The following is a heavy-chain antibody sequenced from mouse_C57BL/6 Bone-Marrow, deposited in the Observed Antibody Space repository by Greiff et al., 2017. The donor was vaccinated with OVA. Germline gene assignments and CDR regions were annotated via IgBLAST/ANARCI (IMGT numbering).Heavy chain of an antibody. J-gene: IGHJ3*01. CDR2: ISSGGSYT. CDR3: ARPRRGAWFAY. CDR1: GFTFSSYG. D-gene: IGHD2-12*01. V-gene: IGHV5-6*01. Sequence: EVQGVESGGDLVKPGGSLKLSCAASGFTFSSYGMSWVRQTPDKRLEWVATISSGGSYTYYPDSVKGRFTISRDNAKNTLYLQMSSLKSEDTAMYYCARPRRGAWFAYWGQGTLVTVSA.